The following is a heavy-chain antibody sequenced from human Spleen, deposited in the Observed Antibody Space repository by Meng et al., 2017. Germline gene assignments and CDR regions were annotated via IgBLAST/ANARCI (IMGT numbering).Heavy chain of an antibody. V-gene: IGHV3-23*01. CDR3: ATGSAVAGTLAY. Sequence: GESLKTSCAASGFTFSSYVLSWVRQAPGEGLEWVSAIRGSGGSTYYADSVKGRFTISRDNSKNTLYLQKNSLRAEDTAVYYCATGSAVAGTLAYWGQGSLVTVSS. CDR2: IRGSGGST. CDR1: GFTFSSYV. D-gene: IGHD6-19*01. J-gene: IGHJ4*02.